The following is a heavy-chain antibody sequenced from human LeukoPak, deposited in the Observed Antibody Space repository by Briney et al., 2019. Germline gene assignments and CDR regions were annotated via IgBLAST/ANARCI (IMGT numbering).Heavy chain of an antibody. Sequence: PSETLSHTCTVSGGSISSYYWSWIRQPPGKGLEWIGYIYYSGSTNYNPSLKSRVTISVDTSKNQFSLKLSSVTAADTAVYYCAREVVAAEFDYWGQGTLVTVSS. CDR2: IYYSGST. V-gene: IGHV4-59*01. D-gene: IGHD2-15*01. CDR1: GGSISSYY. CDR3: AREVVAAEFDY. J-gene: IGHJ4*02.